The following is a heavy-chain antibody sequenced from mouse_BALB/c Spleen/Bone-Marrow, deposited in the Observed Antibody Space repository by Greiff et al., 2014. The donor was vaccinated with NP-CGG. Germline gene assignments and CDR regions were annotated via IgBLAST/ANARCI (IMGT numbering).Heavy chain of an antibody. V-gene: IGHV1-80*01. CDR3: ARKYGDY. CDR1: GYPFSSYW. Sequence: QVQLQQSGAELVRPGSSVKISCKASGYPFSSYWMNWVKRRPRQGLEWIGQIYPGDGETNYNGKFKGNATLTADKSSSTAYMQLISLTSEDSAVYFCARKYGDYWGQGTTLTVS. J-gene: IGHJ2*01. CDR2: IYPGDGET. D-gene: IGHD2-10*02.